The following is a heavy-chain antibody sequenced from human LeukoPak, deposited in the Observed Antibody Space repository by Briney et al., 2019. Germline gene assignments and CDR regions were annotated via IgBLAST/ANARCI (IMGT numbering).Heavy chain of an antibody. J-gene: IGHJ4*02. CDR1: GFTFSSYA. D-gene: IGHD3-22*01. CDR3: AIMHPYYDGSGYWVQ. CDR2: ISTSGAST. V-gene: IGHV3-23*01. Sequence: GGSLKLSCAASGFTFSSYAMSWVRQAPGKGLEWVSGISTSGASTSNADSVKGRFTISRDNPRNTLYMQMNSLRAEDTALYYCAIMHPYYDGSGYWVQWGQGTLVTVSS.